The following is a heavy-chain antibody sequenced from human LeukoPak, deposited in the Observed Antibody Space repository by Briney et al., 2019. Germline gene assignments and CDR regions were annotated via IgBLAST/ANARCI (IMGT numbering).Heavy chain of an antibody. J-gene: IGHJ4*02. V-gene: IGHV4-61*08. CDR3: ARGRIPTDY. CDR1: GGSISSGGYY. D-gene: IGHD2/OR15-2a*01. CDR2: IYYSGST. Sequence: SETLSLTCTVSGGSISSGGYYWSWIRQPPGKGLEWIGYIYYSGSTNFNPSLKSRVTISVDTSKNQFSLKLRSVTAADTAVYYCARGRIPTDYWGQGTLVTVSS.